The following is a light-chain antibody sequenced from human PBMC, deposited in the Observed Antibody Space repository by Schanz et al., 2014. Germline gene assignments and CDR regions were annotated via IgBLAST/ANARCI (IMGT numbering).Light chain of an antibody. CDR1: SSDVGGYNY. CDR2: EVS. J-gene: IGLJ2*01. Sequence: QSALTQPASVSGSPGQSITISCTGTSSDVGGYNYVSWYQQHPGKAPKLMIYEVSKRPSGVPDRFSGSKSGNTASLTVSGLQAEDEADYYCQSYDSGLSGPVFGGGTKLTVL. CDR3: QSYDSGLSGPV. V-gene: IGLV2-8*01.